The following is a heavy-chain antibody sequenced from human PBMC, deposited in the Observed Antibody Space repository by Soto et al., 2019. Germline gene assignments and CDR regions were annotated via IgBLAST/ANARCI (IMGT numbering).Heavy chain of an antibody. CDR3: GEDRVYGHALLGEGYFFGMDV. J-gene: IGHJ6*02. CDR2: ISYDGSNK. CDR1: GFTFSSYG. Sequence: QVQLVESGGGVVQPGRSLRLSCAASGFTFSSYGMHWVRQAPGKGLEWVAVISYDGSNKYYADSVKGRFTISRDNSKKXLXLXXNSLRAEDAAVYYCGEDRVYGHALLGEGYFFGMDVWGQGTTVTVSS. D-gene: IGHD2-8*01. V-gene: IGHV3-30*18.